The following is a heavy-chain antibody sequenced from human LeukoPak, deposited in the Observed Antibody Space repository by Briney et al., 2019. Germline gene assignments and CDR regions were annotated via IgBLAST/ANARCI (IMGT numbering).Heavy chain of an antibody. CDR3: ARVGSSYGDYFGY. V-gene: IGHV3-7*02. CDR1: GFTFSTYW. J-gene: IGHJ4*02. D-gene: IGHD4-17*01. CDR2: IKQDASEK. Sequence: PGGSLRLSCAASGFTFSTYWMSWVRQAPGEGPEWVANIKQDASEKYYVDSVKGRFTISRDNAKNSVYLQMNSLRVEDTAVYYCARVGSSYGDYFGYWGQGTLVTVSS.